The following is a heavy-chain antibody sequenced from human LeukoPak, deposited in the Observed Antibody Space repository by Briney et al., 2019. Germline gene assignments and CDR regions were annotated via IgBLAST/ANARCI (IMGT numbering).Heavy chain of an antibody. Sequence: GGSLRLSCTASGLTFSDYSMNWVRQAPGKGLEWVSYISSTGNPRHYAESVEGRFTISRDNAKNSLYLQMNSLRAEDTAVYYCARAPTYGPGSSFDYWGQGTLVTVSS. CDR3: ARAPTYGPGSSFDY. J-gene: IGHJ4*02. CDR2: ISSTGNPR. D-gene: IGHD3-10*01. CDR1: GLTFSDYS. V-gene: IGHV3-48*01.